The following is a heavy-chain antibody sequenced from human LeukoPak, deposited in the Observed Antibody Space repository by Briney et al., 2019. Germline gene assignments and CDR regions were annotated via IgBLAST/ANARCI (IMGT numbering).Heavy chain of an antibody. CDR1: GFTFSTYW. V-gene: IGHV3-7*03. CDR2: IKQDGSEK. Sequence: GGSLRLSCVASGFTFSTYWMSWVRQTPGKGLEWVAIIKQDGSEKYYGDSVKGRFTVSRDNAKTSVYLEMNSLRAEDTAVYYCAREIQMGNNNWFDSWGQGTLVTVSS. J-gene: IGHJ5*01. CDR3: AREIQMGNNNWFDS. D-gene: IGHD5-24*01.